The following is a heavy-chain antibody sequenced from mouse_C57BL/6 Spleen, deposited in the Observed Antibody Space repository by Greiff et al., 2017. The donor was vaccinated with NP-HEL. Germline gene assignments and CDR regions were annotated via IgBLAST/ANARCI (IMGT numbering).Heavy chain of an antibody. J-gene: IGHJ4*01. Sequence: QVTLKVSGPGIFQSSQTLSLTCSFSGFSLSTSGMGVGWIRQPSGKGLEWLAHIYWDDDKRYNPSLKSRLTISKDTSRNQVFPKNTSVDTADTATYYCARKGNYSNYYYAMDYWGQGTSVTVSS. V-gene: IGHV8-12*01. CDR1: GFSLSTSGMG. CDR2: IYWDDDK. CDR3: ARKGNYSNYYYAMDY. D-gene: IGHD2-5*01.